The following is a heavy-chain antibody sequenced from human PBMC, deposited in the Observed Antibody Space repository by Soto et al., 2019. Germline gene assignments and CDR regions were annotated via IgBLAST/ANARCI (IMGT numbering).Heavy chain of an antibody. CDR2: INPNSGGT. J-gene: IGHJ4*02. V-gene: IGHV1-2*02. CDR1: GYTFTGYY. Sequence: QVQLVQSGAEVKKPGASVKVSCKASGYTFTGYYMHWVRQAPGQGLEGMGWINPNSGGTNYAQKFQGRLTMTMDMSISTAYMEPGRLRSDDTAVYYCARGVYYDSSGYYSFDYWGQGTLVTVSS. CDR3: ARGVYYDSSGYYSFDY. D-gene: IGHD3-22*01.